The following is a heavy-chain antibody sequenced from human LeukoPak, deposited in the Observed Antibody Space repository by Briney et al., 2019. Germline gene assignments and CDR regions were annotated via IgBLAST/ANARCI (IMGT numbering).Heavy chain of an antibody. CDR3: ARGGTPTTTFGGY. Sequence: EASVKVSCKASGYIFTIYGINWVRQAPGQGLERMGWISADNGDTNYAQKFQGRVNMTTDTSTSTVYMELRSLRSDDTALYYCARGGTPTTTFGGYWGQGTMVTVSS. CDR1: GYIFTIYG. D-gene: IGHD3-16*01. J-gene: IGHJ4*02. CDR2: ISADNGDT. V-gene: IGHV1-18*01.